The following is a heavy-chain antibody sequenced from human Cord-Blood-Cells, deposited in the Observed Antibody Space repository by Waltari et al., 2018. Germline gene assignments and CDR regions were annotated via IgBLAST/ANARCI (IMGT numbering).Heavy chain of an antibody. J-gene: IGHJ5*02. Sequence: QEPLLESGAEVNEPRSWCKVYCTAFGGSLHCHGICWVPPDHGQGLEWVGGIITIFGTANYGQKFPSRVTITAVESTGTAYMELSSLRSEDTAGYYCARHLTYSGRYNWCDSRGQGTLVTISS. D-gene: IGHD1-26*01. CDR3: ARHLTYSGRYNWCDS. V-gene: IGHV1-69*01. CDR2: IITIFGTA. CDR1: GGSLHCHG.